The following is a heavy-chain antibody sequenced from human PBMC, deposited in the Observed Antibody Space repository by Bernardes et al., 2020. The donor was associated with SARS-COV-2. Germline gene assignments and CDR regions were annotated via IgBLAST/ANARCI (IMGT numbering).Heavy chain of an antibody. CDR1: GFTFSSYT. J-gene: IGHJ4*02. V-gene: IGHV3-21*06. CDR2: ISTSSTYI. CDR3: ARVDFSNLDYFDY. Sequence: GGSLRLSCAASGFTFSSYTMNWVRQAPGKGLEWVSSISTSSTYISYSDSVRGRFTISRDNAKSSVYLQMNSLRVDDTAVYYCARVDFSNLDYFDYWGQGTPVSVAS. D-gene: IGHD4-4*01.